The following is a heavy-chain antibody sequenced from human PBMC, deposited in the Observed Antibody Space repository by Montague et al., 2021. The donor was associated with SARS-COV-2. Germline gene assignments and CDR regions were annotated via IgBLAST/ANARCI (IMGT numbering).Heavy chain of an antibody. V-gene: IGHV1-24*01. CDR3: ATDMGMTSSGSYWGGMDV. Sequence: SVKVSCKVSGYTLTELSMHWVRQVPGKGLEWMGGFDPEDGETIYAQKFQGRVTMTEDTSTDTAYMELSSLRSEDTAVYYCATDMGMTSSGSYWGGMDVWGQGTTVTVSS. CDR1: GYTLTELS. D-gene: IGHD1-26*01. J-gene: IGHJ6*02. CDR2: FDPEDGET.